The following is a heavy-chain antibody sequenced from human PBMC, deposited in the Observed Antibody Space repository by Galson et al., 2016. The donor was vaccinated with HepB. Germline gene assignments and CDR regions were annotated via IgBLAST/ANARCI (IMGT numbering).Heavy chain of an antibody. CDR2: IAPIGETT. Sequence: SVKVSCKASGYTFISYYINWVRQAPGHGLEWMGLIAPIGETTTYAPKFQGRVTMTKDTSTSTVYMELSSLTCDDTAVYYCARDDGSGYYLGLDYWGQGTLVTVSS. CDR3: ARDDGSGYYLGLDY. J-gene: IGHJ4*02. CDR1: GYTFISYY. V-gene: IGHV1-46*01. D-gene: IGHD3-22*01.